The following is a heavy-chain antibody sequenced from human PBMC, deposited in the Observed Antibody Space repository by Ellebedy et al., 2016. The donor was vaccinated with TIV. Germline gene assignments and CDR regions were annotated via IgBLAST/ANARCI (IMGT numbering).Heavy chain of an antibody. CDR1: GYSFTSYW. CDR3: ASGVQLDHYYYYGMDV. CDR2: IYPGDSDT. J-gene: IGHJ6*02. D-gene: IGHD1-1*01. Sequence: GESLKISCKGSGYSFTSYWIGWVRQMPGKGLEWMGIIYPGDSDTRYSPSFQGQVTISADKSISTAYLQWSSLKASDTAMYYCASGVQLDHYYYYGMDVWGQGTTVTVSS. V-gene: IGHV5-51*01.